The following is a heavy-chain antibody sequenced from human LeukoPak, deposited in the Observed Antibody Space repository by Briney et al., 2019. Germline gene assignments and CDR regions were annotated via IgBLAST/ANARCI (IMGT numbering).Heavy chain of an antibody. Sequence: KSGGSLRLSCAASGFTFSSYSMNWVRQAPGKGLEWVSSISSSSSYIYYADSVKGRFTISRDNAKNSLYLQMNSLRAEDTAVYYCASYDFWSGYEGGMDVWGKGTTVTVSS. D-gene: IGHD3-3*01. V-gene: IGHV3-21*01. CDR3: ASYDFWSGYEGGMDV. CDR2: ISSSSSYI. CDR1: GFTFSSYS. J-gene: IGHJ6*04.